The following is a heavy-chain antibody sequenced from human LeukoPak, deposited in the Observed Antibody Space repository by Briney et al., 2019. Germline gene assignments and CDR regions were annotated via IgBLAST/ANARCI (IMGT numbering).Heavy chain of an antibody. CDR1: GFTFSTYW. D-gene: IGHD3-22*01. J-gene: IGHJ3*02. Sequence: GGSLRLSCAASGFTFSTYWMTWVRQTPGKGLEWVANIKEDGSEKYYVGSVKGRFTISRDNAKNSLYLQMNSLRAEDTAVYYCARNPELGSDSTGYRAFDIWGQGIMVTVSS. CDR2: IKEDGSEK. V-gene: IGHV3-7*01. CDR3: ARNPELGSDSTGYRAFDI.